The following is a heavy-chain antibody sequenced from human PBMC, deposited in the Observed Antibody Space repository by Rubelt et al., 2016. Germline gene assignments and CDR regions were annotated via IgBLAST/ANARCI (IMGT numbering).Heavy chain of an antibody. V-gene: IGHV1-18*01. Sequence: QVQLVQSGAEVKKPGASVKVSCKASGYTFTSYGISWVRQAPGQGLEWMGWIRAYNGNTNYAQKLQGRVTRTPDTSTGTAYRERRTRGFDDTAVYYCARESGTVQLERPPLGYWGQGTLVTVSS. CDR2: IRAYNGNT. D-gene: IGHD1-1*01. J-gene: IGHJ4*02. CDR3: ARESGTVQLERPPLGY. CDR1: GYTFTSYG.